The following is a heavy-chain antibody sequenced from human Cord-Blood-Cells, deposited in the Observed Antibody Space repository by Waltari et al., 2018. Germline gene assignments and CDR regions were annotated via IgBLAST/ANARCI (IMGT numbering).Heavy chain of an antibody. CDR1: GGSFSGYY. V-gene: IGHV4-34*01. CDR2: INHSGST. D-gene: IGHD6-6*01. CDR3: ARSGSIAARPFDY. Sequence: QVQLQQWGAGLLKPSETLSLTCAVYGGSFSGYYWSWIRQPPGKGLEWIGEINHSGSTNYNPSLKSRVTISVDTSKNQFSLKLSSVTAADTAVYYCARSGSIAARPFDYWGQGTLVTVSS. J-gene: IGHJ4*02.